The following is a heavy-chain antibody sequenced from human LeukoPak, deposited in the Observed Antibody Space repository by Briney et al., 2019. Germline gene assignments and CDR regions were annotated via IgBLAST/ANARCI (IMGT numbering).Heavy chain of an antibody. CDR1: GGSISSGDYY. CDR2: IYYSGST. V-gene: IGHV4-30-4*01. J-gene: IGHJ4*02. D-gene: IGHD3-3*01. Sequence: SETLSLTCTVSGGSISSGDYYWSWIRQPPGKGLEWIGYIYYSGSTYYNPSLKSRVTISVDTSKNQFSLKLSSVTAADTAVYYCARGSRSGVIDYWGQGTLVTVSS. CDR3: ARGSRSGVIDY.